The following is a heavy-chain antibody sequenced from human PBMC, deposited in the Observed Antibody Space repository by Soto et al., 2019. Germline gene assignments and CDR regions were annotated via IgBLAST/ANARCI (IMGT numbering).Heavy chain of an antibody. D-gene: IGHD5-18*01. CDR3: AKVNPHYTAMAYFDY. Sequence: SGGGLRPSCAAPGFTLCSYSMSWGRPAPGKGLEWVSAISGSGGSTYYADSVKGRFTISRDNSKNTLYLQMNSLRAEDTAVYYCAKVNPHYTAMAYFDYWGQGTLVTVSS. V-gene: IGHV3-23*01. CDR1: GFTLCSYS. J-gene: IGHJ4*02. CDR2: ISGSGGST.